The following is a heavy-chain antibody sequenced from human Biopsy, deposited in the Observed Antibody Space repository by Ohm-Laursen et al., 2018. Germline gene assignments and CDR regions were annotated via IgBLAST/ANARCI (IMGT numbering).Heavy chain of an antibody. D-gene: IGHD2-2*02. CDR1: GFTFSDYA. V-gene: IGHV3-23*01. J-gene: IGHJ4*02. CDR2: ISGSGGNT. Sequence: SLGLSCAASGFTFSDYAMNWVRQAPGKGLEWVSTISGSGGNTYYADSVRGRFTVSRDGSKSTLYLQMSSLSAEDTAFYYCAKGGYCTTSSCYMDLDYWGQGTLVTVSS. CDR3: AKGGYCTTSSCYMDLDY.